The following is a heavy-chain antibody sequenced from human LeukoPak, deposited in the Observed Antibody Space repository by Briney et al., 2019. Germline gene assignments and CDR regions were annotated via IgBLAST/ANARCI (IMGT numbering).Heavy chain of an antibody. CDR2: MNPNSGNT. CDR1: GGTFSSYA. V-gene: IGHV1-8*03. D-gene: IGHD6-13*01. J-gene: IGHJ6*03. Sequence: VASVKVSCKASGGTFSSYAISWVRQATGQGLEWMGWMNPNSGNTGYAQKFQGRVTITRNTSISTAYMELSSLRSEDTAVFYCARGGLGSRQQRQPEYYYYYMDVWGKGTTVTVSS. CDR3: ARGGLGSRQQRQPEYYYYYMDV.